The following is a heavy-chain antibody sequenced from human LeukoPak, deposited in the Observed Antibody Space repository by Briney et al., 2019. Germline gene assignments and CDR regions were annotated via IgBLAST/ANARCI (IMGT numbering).Heavy chain of an antibody. CDR2: IFPGDSDT. J-gene: IGHJ4*02. Sequence: GESLRISCKGSGYSFTSYWISWVRQMPGKGLEWMGIIFPGDSDTRYSPSFQGQVTISADKSISTAYLQWSSLKASDTAMYYCARRTGALQLARFDYWGQGTLVTVSS. D-gene: IGHD6-13*01. CDR3: ARRTGALQLARFDY. V-gene: IGHV5-51*01. CDR1: GYSFTSYW.